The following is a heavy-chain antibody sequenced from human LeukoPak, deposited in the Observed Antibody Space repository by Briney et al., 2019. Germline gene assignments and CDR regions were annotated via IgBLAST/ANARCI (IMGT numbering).Heavy chain of an antibody. CDR1: GGSISSSNW. CDR2: IYHSGST. V-gene: IGHV4-4*02. Sequence: SETLSLTCAVSGGSISSSNWWSWVRQPPGKGLEWIGEIYHSGSTNYNPSLKSRVTISVDKSKNQFSLKLSSVTAADTAVYYCARDKTINYYGSGSYYYYYYMDVWGKGTTVTISS. D-gene: IGHD3-10*01. CDR3: ARDKTINYYGSGSYYYYYYMDV. J-gene: IGHJ6*03.